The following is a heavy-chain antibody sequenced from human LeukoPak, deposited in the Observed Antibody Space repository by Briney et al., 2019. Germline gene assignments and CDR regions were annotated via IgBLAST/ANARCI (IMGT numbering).Heavy chain of an antibody. D-gene: IGHD2-8*01. J-gene: IGHJ4*02. CDR2: ISSSTTFI. V-gene: IGHV3-21*01. CDR1: GFSFSSFS. Sequence: GGSLRLSCAASGFSFSSFSMNWVRQAPGKGLEWVSSISSSTTFIDYADSVKGRFTISRDKAKNSLYLQMNSLRAEDTAVYYCARVTNALALDYWGQGTLVTVSS. CDR3: ARVTNALALDY.